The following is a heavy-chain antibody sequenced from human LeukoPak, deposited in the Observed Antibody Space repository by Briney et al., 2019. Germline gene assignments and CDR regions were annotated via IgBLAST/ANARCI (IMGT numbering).Heavy chain of an antibody. CDR3: TKGSSSGSYRDY. CDR2: MNPNSGNT. Sequence: ASVKVSCKASGYTFTSYDINWVRQATGQGLEWMGWMNPNSGNTGYAQNFQGRVTMTRNTSISTAYMELSSLRSEDTAVYYCTKGSSSGSYRDYWGQGTLVTVSS. CDR1: GYTFTSYD. J-gene: IGHJ4*02. D-gene: IGHD3-10*01. V-gene: IGHV1-8*02.